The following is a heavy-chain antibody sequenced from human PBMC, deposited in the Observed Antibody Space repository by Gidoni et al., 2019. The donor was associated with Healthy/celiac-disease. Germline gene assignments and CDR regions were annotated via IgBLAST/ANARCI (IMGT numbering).Heavy chain of an antibody. V-gene: IGHV3-21*01. D-gene: IGHD3-3*01. CDR1: GFTFSSYS. Sequence: EVQLVESGGGLVKPGGSLSLSCAASGFTFSSYSMTWVRQAPGKGLEWVSSISSSSSYKYYADSVKGRFTISRDNAKNSLYLQMNSLRAEDTAVYYGARDKDFWSGYLSSMDVWGQGTTVTVSS. J-gene: IGHJ6*02. CDR3: ARDKDFWSGYLSSMDV. CDR2: ISSSSSYK.